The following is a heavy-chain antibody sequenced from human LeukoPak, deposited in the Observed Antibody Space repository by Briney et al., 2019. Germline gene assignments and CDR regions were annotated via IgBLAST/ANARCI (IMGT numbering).Heavy chain of an antibody. CDR1: GFTVSSNY. Sequence: AGGSLRLSCAASGFTVSSNYMSWVRQAPGKGLDWVSVIYSRGNTYYADSVKGRFTISRDNSKNTLYLQMNSLRAEDTAVYYCAKSPYSGYAWFDYWGQGTLVTVSS. J-gene: IGHJ4*02. D-gene: IGHD5-12*01. CDR3: AKSPYSGYAWFDY. V-gene: IGHV3-53*01. CDR2: IYSRGNT.